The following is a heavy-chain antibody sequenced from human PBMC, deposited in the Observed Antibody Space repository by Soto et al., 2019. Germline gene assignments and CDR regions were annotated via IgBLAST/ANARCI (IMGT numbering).Heavy chain of an antibody. CDR3: ASEGRAAAEYYGMDV. J-gene: IGHJ6*02. CDR2: IIPIFGTA. Sequence: ASVKVSCKASGGTFSSYAISWVRQAPGQGLEWMGGIIPIFGTANYAQKFQGRVTITADESTSTAYMELSSLRSEDTAVYYCASEGRAAAEYYGMDVWGQGTTVTVS. CDR1: GGTFSSYA. D-gene: IGHD2-2*01. V-gene: IGHV1-69*13.